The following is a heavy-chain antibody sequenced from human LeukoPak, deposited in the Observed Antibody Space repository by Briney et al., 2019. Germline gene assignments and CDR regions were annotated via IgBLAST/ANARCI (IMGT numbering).Heavy chain of an antibody. CDR2: IYYSGST. Sequence: SGTLSPTCTVSGGSISSSGCYWSWIRQHPGKGLEWIGYIYYSGSTYYNPSLKSRLTISVDTSKNQFSLKLSSVTAADTAVYYCARTESSGYYGDYWGQGTLVTVSS. J-gene: IGHJ4*02. CDR3: ARTESSGYYGDY. D-gene: IGHD3-22*01. V-gene: IGHV4-31*03. CDR1: GGSISSSGCY.